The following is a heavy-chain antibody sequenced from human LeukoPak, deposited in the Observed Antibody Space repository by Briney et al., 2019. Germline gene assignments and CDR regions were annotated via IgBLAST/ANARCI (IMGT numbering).Heavy chain of an antibody. CDR1: GGTFSSYA. CDR2: INPNSGGT. CDR3: ARANGDYSHAFDI. V-gene: IGHV1-2*04. Sequence: ASVKVSCKASGGTFSSYAISWVRQAPGQGLEWMGWINPNSGGTNYAQKFQGWVTMTRDTSISTAYMELSRLRSDDTAVYYCARANGDYSHAFDIWGQGTMVTVSS. J-gene: IGHJ3*02. D-gene: IGHD4-17*01.